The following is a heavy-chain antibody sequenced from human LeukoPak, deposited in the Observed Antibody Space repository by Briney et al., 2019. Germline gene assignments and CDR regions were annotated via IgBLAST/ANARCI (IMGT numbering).Heavy chain of an antibody. Sequence: GASVKVSCKASGGTFSNYAITWVRQAPGQGLEWGGRVVPIFGTTTYAQNFQGRVTVSADESTNTAYMELNNLQFEDTAVYYCARDQGMLATWGWFDPWGQGTRVTVSS. J-gene: IGHJ5*02. D-gene: IGHD5-12*01. CDR3: ARDQGMLATWGWFDP. CDR2: VVPIFGTT. CDR1: GGTFSNYA. V-gene: IGHV1-69*13.